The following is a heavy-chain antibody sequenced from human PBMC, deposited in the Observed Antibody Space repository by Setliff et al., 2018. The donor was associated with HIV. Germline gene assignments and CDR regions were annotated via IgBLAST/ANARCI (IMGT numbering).Heavy chain of an antibody. D-gene: IGHD2-2*01. CDR3: ARDHRSSPYYFDY. V-gene: IGHV3-7*01. Sequence: PGGSLRLSCAVVGVTFSSYWRTCVRQAPGAGLEWVANIKQYGSETYFVVSLKGRFTISRDNPKNSLYVQMNSLGAEDTAVYYCARDHRSSPYYFDYWGQGTLVTAPQ. CDR2: IKQYGSET. J-gene: IGHJ4*02. CDR1: GVTFSSYW.